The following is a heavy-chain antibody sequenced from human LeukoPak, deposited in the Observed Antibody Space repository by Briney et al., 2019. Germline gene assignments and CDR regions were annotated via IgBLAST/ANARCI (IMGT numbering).Heavy chain of an antibody. V-gene: IGHV1-46*01. CDR2: INPSGGST. J-gene: IGHJ4*02. CDR3: ARDLDILPGYPYFDY. D-gene: IGHD3-9*01. Sequence: ASVKVSCKASGYTFTSYYMHWVRQAPGQGLEWMGIINPSGGSTSYAQKFQGRVTMTRDMSTSTVYMELSSLRSEDTAVYYCARDLDILPGYPYFDYWGQGTLVTVSS. CDR1: GYTFTSYY.